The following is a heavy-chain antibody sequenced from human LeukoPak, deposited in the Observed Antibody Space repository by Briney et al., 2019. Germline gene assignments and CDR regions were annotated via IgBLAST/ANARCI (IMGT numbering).Heavy chain of an antibody. V-gene: IGHV3-53*01. CDR1: GFTVSSNY. Sequence: PGGSLRLSCAASGFTVSSNYMSWVRQAPGKGLEWVSVIYSGGSTYYADSVKGRFTISRDNSKNTLYLQINSLRAENTAVYYCAREDFYGSGSYLDYWGQGTLVTVSS. CDR3: AREDFYGSGSYLDY. J-gene: IGHJ4*02. CDR2: IYSGGST. D-gene: IGHD3-10*01.